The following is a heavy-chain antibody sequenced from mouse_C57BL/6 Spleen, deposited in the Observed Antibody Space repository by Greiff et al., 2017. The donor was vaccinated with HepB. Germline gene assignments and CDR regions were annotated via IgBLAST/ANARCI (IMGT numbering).Heavy chain of an antibody. V-gene: IGHV1-64*01. CDR3: AHWLATRYFDV. J-gene: IGHJ1*03. CDR2: IHPNSGST. D-gene: IGHD1-1*01. Sequence: QVQLQQPGAELVKPGASVKLSCKASGYTFTSYWMHWVKQRPGQGLEWIGMIHPNSGSTNYNEKFKSKATLTVDKSSSTAYMQLSSLTSEDSAVYCCAHWLATRYFDVCGTGTTVTVSS. CDR1: GYTFTSYW.